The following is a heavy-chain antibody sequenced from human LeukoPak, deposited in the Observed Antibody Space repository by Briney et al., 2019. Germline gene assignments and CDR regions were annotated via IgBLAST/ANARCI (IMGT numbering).Heavy chain of an antibody. CDR2: IRYDGSNK. D-gene: IGHD2-2*01. Sequence: GGSLRLSCAATGFTFSSYGMHWVRQAPGKGLEWVAFIRYDGSNKYYADSVKGRFTISRDNSKNTLYLQMNSLRAEDTAVYYCAKEEGKVVPAAPGVSSDYWGQGTLVTVSS. V-gene: IGHV3-30*02. J-gene: IGHJ4*02. CDR1: GFTFSSYG. CDR3: AKEEGKVVPAAPGVSSDY.